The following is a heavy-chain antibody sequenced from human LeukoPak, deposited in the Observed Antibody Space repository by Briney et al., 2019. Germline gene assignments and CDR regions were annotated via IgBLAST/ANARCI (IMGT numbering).Heavy chain of an antibody. V-gene: IGHV4-4*02. CDR1: GGSISSSNW. D-gene: IGHD3-10*01. J-gene: IGHJ5*02. CDR3: ARQTSGWFGELMRWFDP. Sequence: PSETLSLTCAVSGGSISSSNWWSWVRQPPGKGLEWIGEIYHSGSTNYNPSLKSRVTISVDTSKNQFSLKLSSVTAADTAVYYCARQTSGWFGELMRWFDPWGQGTLVTVSS. CDR2: IYHSGST.